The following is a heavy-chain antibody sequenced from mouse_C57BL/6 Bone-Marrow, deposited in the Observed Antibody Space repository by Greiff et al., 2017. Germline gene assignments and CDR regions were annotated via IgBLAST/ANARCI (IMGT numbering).Heavy chain of an antibody. CDR2: IHPNSGST. D-gene: IGHD2-5*01. V-gene: IGHV1-64*01. CDR3: ARSHYSNYFDY. CDR1: GYTFPSYW. Sequence: VQLQQPGAELVKPGASVKLSCKASGYTFPSYWMHWVKQRPGQGLEWIGMIHPNSGSTNYNEKFKSKATLTVDKSSSTAYMQLSSLTSEDSAVYYCARSHYSNYFDYWGQGTTLTVSS. J-gene: IGHJ2*01.